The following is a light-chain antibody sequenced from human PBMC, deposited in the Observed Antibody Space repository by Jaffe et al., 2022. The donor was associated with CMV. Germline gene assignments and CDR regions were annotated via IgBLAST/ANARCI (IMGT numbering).Light chain of an antibody. J-gene: IGKJ2*02. CDR3: QQYGSSTSRGWT. CDR2: GAS. V-gene: IGKV3-20*01. Sequence: EIVLTQSPGTLSLSPGERATLSCRASQSVSSSYLAWYQQKPGQAPRLLIYGASSRATGIPDRFSGSGSGTDFTLTISRLEPEDFAVYYCQQYGSSTSRGWTFGQGTKLEIK. CDR1: QSVSSSY.